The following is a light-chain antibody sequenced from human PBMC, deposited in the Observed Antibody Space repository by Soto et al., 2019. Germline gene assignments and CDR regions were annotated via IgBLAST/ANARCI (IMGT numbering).Light chain of an antibody. V-gene: IGLV2-14*03. J-gene: IGLJ2*01. Sequence: QSALTQPASVSGSTGQSITSSCTGTSSDVGAFTSVSWYQQHPGKAPKLIIYDIIHRPSGVSDRFSGSKSVNTASLTISGLQPEDEATYHCSSYSRSTTLVVFGGGTKLTVL. CDR1: SSDVGAFTS. CDR2: DII. CDR3: SSYSRSTTLVV.